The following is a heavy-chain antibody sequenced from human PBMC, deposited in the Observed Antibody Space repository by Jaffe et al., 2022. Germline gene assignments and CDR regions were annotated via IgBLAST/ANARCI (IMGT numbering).Heavy chain of an antibody. CDR1: GGSISSGSYY. CDR3: ARGYFIAAAGTLAWFDP. CDR2: IYTSGST. J-gene: IGHJ5*02. V-gene: IGHV4-61*02. D-gene: IGHD6-13*01. Sequence: QVQLQESGPGLVKPSQTLSLTCTVSGGSISSGSYYWSWIRQPAGKGLEWIGRIYTSGSTNYNPSLKSRVTISVDTSKNQFSLKLSSVTAADTAVYYCARGYFIAAAGTLAWFDPWGQGTLVTVSS.